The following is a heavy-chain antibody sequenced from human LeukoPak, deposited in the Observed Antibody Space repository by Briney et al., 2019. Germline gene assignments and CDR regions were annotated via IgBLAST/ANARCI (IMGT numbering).Heavy chain of an antibody. D-gene: IGHD2-2*01. CDR1: GGSISSHY. V-gene: IGHV4-59*11. J-gene: IGHJ4*02. CDR3: ARALRGTSCLLDY. Sequence: SETLSLTCTVSGGSISSHYWSWIRQPPGKGLEWIGYIYYSGSTNYNPSLKSRVTISVDTSKNQFTLKLSSVTAADTAVYYCARALRGTSCLLDYWGQGTLVTVSS. CDR2: IYYSGST.